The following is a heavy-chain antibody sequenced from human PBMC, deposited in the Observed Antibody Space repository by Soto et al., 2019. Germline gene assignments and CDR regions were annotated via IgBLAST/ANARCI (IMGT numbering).Heavy chain of an antibody. V-gene: IGHV1-69*13. D-gene: IGHD1-1*01. CDR1: GGTFSSYA. Sequence: RASVKVSCKASGGTFSSYAISWVRQAPGQGLEWMGGIIPIFGTANYAQKFQGRVTITADESTSTAYMELSSLRSEDTAVYYCARVPAEPYYYYGMDVWGQGTTVTVSS. CDR3: ARVPAEPYYYYGMDV. J-gene: IGHJ6*02. CDR2: IIPIFGTA.